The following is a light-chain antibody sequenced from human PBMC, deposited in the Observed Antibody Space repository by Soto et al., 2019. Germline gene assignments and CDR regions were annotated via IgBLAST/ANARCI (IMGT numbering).Light chain of an antibody. CDR3: CSYAGSSTFVV. CDR2: EGS. V-gene: IGLV2-23*03. Sequence: SALTQPASVSGSPGQSITISCTGTRSDVGSYNLVSWYQQHPGKAPKLMIYEGSKRPSGVSNRFSGSKSGNTASLTISGLQAEDEADYYCCSYAGSSTFVVFGGGTKLPVL. J-gene: IGLJ2*01. CDR1: RSDVGSYNL.